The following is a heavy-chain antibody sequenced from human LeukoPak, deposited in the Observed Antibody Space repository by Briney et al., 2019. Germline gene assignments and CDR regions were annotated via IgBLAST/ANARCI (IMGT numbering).Heavy chain of an antibody. CDR1: GYTFTSYD. CDR2: MNPNSGNT. D-gene: IGHD3-3*01. CDR3: ARVDFWSGYYYYYYYYMDV. V-gene: IGHV1-8*01. Sequence: ASVKVSCKASGYTFTSYDINWVRQATGQGLGWMGWMNPNSGNTGYAQKFQGRVTMTRNTSISTAYMELSSLRSEDTAVYYCARVDFWSGYYYYYYYYMDVWGRGTTVTVSS. J-gene: IGHJ6*03.